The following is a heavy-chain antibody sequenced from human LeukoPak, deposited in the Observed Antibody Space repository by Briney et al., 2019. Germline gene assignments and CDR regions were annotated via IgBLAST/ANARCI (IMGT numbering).Heavy chain of an antibody. CDR3: ARDPSGRSTYYYDSSGYPDYAFDI. Sequence: GESLRLSCAASGFTFSSYAMHWVRQAPGKGLEWVAVISYDGSNKYYADSVKGRFTISRDNSKNTLYLQMNSLRAEDTAVYYCARDPSGRSTYYYDSSGYPDYAFDIWGQGTMVTVSS. D-gene: IGHD3-22*01. V-gene: IGHV3-30*04. J-gene: IGHJ3*02. CDR1: GFTFSSYA. CDR2: ISYDGSNK.